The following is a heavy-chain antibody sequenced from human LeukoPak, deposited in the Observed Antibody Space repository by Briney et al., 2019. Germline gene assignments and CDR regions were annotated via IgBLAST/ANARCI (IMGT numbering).Heavy chain of an antibody. J-gene: IGHJ4*02. CDR2: INHSGST. Sequence: PSETLSLTCAVYGGSFSGYYWSWIRQPPGKGLEWIGEINHSGSTNYNPSLKSRVTISVDTSKNQFSLKLSSVTAADTAVYYCARAQTGYHFDYWGQGTLVTVSS. V-gene: IGHV4-34*01. CDR1: GGSFSGYY. D-gene: IGHD3-9*01. CDR3: ARAQTGYHFDY.